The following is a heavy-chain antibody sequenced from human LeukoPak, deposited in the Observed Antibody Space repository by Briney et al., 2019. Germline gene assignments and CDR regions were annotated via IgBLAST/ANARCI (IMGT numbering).Heavy chain of an antibody. Sequence: GGSLRLSCAVSGFTFSNYGVNWVRQAPGKGLEWVSSIDRTGSNVFYADSVKGRFTISRDNAKNSLWLQMNSLRAEDTAMYYCASVTPLRCWVYWGQGTLVTVSS. CDR1: GFTFSNYG. D-gene: IGHD2-21*02. CDR3: ASVTPLRCWVY. J-gene: IGHJ4*02. V-gene: IGHV3-21*01. CDR2: IDRTGSNV.